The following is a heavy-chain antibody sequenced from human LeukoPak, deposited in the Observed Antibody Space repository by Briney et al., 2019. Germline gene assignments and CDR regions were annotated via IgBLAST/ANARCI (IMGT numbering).Heavy chain of an antibody. Sequence: QPGGSLRLSCAASGFAFSSYAMSWVRKAPGKGLEWVSAIGGSGGSTYYADSVKGRFTISRDNSKNTLYLQMNSLRAEDTAVYYCAKEYQLLYGYWGQDGLYGYWGQGTLVTVSS. J-gene: IGHJ4*02. CDR2: IGGSGGST. CDR1: GFAFSSYA. D-gene: IGHD2-2*02. V-gene: IGHV3-23*01. CDR3: AKEYQLLYGYWGQDGLYGY.